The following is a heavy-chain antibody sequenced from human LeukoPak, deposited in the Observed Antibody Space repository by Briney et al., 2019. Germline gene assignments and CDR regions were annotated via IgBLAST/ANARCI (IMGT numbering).Heavy chain of an antibody. J-gene: IGHJ3*02. D-gene: IGHD3-22*01. Sequence: SSETLSLTCTVSGGSISSGGYYWCWIRQHPGKGLEWIGYIYYSGSTYYNPPLKSRVTISVDTSKNQFSLKLSSVTAADTAVYYCARDPKYYYDSSGYYYEMGAFDIWGQGTMVTVSS. V-gene: IGHV4-31*03. CDR2: IYYSGST. CDR3: ARDPKYYYDSSGYYYEMGAFDI. CDR1: GGSISSGGYY.